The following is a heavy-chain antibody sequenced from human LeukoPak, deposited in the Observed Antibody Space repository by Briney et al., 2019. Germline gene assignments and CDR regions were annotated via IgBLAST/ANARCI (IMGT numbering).Heavy chain of an antibody. D-gene: IGHD6-6*01. CDR3: ARDIYSSSSGNWFDP. V-gene: IGHV4-59*01. CDR2: IYYSGST. J-gene: IGHJ5*02. Sequence: NPSETLSLTCAVYGGSFSGYYWSWIRQPPGKGLEWIGYIYYSGSTNYNPSLKSRVTISVDTSKNQFSLKLSSVTAADTAVYYCARDIYSSSSGNWFDPWGQGTLVTVSS. CDR1: GGSFSGYY.